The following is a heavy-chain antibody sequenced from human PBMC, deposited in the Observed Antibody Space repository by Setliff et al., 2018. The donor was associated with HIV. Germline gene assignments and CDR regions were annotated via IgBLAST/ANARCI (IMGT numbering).Heavy chain of an antibody. J-gene: IGHJ3*02. D-gene: IGHD1-26*01. CDR1: GGTFSSYA. CDR3: ARWGWEWRNAFDI. V-gene: IGHV1-18*01. Sequence: ASVKVSCKASGGTFSSYAISWVRRAPGQGLEWMGWIGPYNGRTEYAQEFQGRVSLTIDTSTSTAYMELRSLRSDDTAVYYCARWGWEWRNAFDIRGQGTMVTVSS. CDR2: IGPYNGRT.